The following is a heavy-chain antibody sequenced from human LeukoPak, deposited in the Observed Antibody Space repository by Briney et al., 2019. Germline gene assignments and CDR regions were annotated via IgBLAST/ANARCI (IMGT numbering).Heavy chain of an antibody. Sequence: GESLKISCKGSGYSFTNYRIGWVRQMPGKGLGWMGIIYPGDSDTKYSPSFQGRVTISADKSISTAYLQWSSLKASDTAMYYCARRIYDTSGDYMDVWGKGTTVTVSS. CDR1: GYSFTNYR. D-gene: IGHD3-22*01. J-gene: IGHJ6*03. V-gene: IGHV5-51*01. CDR2: IYPGDSDT. CDR3: ARRIYDTSGDYMDV.